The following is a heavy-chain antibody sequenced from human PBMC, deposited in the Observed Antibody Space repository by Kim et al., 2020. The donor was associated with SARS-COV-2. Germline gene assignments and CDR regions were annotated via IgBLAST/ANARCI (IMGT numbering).Heavy chain of an antibody. J-gene: IGHJ5*02. Sequence: GGSLRLSCAASGFTFRSYNMNWIRQAPGRGLEWISYISGRSTSIYSADSVKGRFTVSRDNAKKSLFLQLDSLTDADTAVYYCVRESTIVTADLWGPG. V-gene: IGHV3-48*02. CDR2: ISGRSTSI. CDR3: VRESTIVTADL. D-gene: IGHD1-26*01. CDR1: GFTFRSYN.